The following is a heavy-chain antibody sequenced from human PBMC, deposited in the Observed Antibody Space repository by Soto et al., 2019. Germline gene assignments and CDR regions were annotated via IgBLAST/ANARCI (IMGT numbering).Heavy chain of an antibody. Sequence: ASVKVSCKASGYTFTSYDINWVRQATGQGLEWMGWMNPNSGNAGYAQKFQGRVTMTRNTSISTAYMELSSVTAADTAVYYCARLGAYYQSLDPWGPGTLVTVS. J-gene: IGHJ5*02. V-gene: IGHV1-8*01. CDR3: ARLGAYYQSLDP. D-gene: IGHD2-21*01. CDR1: GYTFTSYD. CDR2: MNPNSGNA.